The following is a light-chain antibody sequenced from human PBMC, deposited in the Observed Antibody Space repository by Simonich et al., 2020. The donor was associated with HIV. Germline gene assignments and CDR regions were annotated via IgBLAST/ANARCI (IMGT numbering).Light chain of an antibody. V-gene: IGLV2-14*02. Sequence: QSALTQPASLSGSPGQSITISCTGTRSVVGGYNFVSWYQQHPDKAPKLMIYEVSKRPSGVPDRFSGSKSGNTASLTVSGLQAEDEADYYCSSYTSSSTLVFGGGTKLTVL. CDR1: RSVVGGYNF. CDR2: EVS. CDR3: SSYTSSSTLV. J-gene: IGLJ2*01.